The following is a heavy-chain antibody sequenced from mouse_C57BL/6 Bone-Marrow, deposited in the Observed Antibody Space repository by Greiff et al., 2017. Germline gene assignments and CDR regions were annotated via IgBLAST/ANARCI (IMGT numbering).Heavy chain of an antibody. J-gene: IGHJ1*03. CDR2: IDPNSGGT. Sequence: QVQLKQPGAELVKPGASVKLSCKASGYTFTSYWMHWVKQRPGRGLEWIGRIDPNSGGTKYNEKFKSKATLTVDKPSSTAYMQLSSLTSEDSAVYYCATYEGYFWYFDVWGTGATGTVSS. CDR3: ATYEGYFWYFDV. D-gene: IGHD2-3*01. CDR1: GYTFTSYW. V-gene: IGHV1-72*01.